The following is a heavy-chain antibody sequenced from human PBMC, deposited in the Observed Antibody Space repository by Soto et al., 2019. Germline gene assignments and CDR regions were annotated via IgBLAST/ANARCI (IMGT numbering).Heavy chain of an antibody. D-gene: IGHD6-19*01. CDR1: DYAFINYG. V-gene: IGHV1-18*01. CDR2: ISAYNGAS. J-gene: IGHJ4*02. CDR3: ARDDITVRGWYMDY. Sequence: QIQLMQSGAELKKPGASVKVSCKGTDYAFINYGISWVRQTPGQGLEWMGWISAYNGASNYAHKFQDRLTLATDTSTTTAYMELMSLREDDTAVYFCARDDITVRGWYMDYWGQGTLVTVSS.